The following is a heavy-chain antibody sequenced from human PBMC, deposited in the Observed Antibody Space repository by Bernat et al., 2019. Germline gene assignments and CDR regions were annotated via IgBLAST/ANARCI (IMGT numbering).Heavy chain of an antibody. V-gene: IGHV4-39*01. CDR2: IYYSWST. D-gene: IGHD6-13*01. Sequence: QLQLQESGPGLVKPSETLSLTCTVSGGSISSSSYYWGWIRQPPGKGLEWIGSIYYSWSTYYNPSLKSRVTISVETSKNQFSLKLSSVTAADTAVYYCARLANWIRSSWYPDYWGQGTLVTVFS. CDR3: ARLANWIRSSWYPDY. CDR1: GGSISSSSYY. J-gene: IGHJ4*02.